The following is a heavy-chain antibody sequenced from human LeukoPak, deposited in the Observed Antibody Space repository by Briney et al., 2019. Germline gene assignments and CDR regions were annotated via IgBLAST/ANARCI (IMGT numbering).Heavy chain of an antibody. Sequence: GGSLRLSCAASGVTFSSYAMSWVRQAPGKGLELASAISGSGGSTYYADSVKGRFTISRDNSKNTLYLQMNSLGDEDRVEYYAAISIWRGTRSSGKSGSDYWGQGTLVTVSS. J-gene: IGHJ4*02. CDR3: AISIWRGTRSSGKSGSDY. CDR2: ISGSGGST. CDR1: GVTFSSYA. V-gene: IGHV3-23*01. D-gene: IGHD3-9*01.